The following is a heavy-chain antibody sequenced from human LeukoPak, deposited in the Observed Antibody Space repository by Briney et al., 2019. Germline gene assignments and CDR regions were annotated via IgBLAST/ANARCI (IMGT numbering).Heavy chain of an antibody. V-gene: IGHV6-1*01. CDR2: TYYRSKWYN. J-gene: IGHJ5*02. Sequence: SQTLSLTCAISGDSVSSNSAAWNWIRQSPSRGLEWLGRTYYRSKWYNDYAVSVKSRITINPDTSKNQFSLQLNSVTPEDTAVYYCASGVLRYFDWHFGFDPWGQGTLVTVSS. CDR1: GDSVSSNSAA. CDR3: ASGVLRYFDWHFGFDP. D-gene: IGHD3-9*01.